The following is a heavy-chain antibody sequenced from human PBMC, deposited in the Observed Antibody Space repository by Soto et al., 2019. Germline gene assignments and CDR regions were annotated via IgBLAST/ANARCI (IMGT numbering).Heavy chain of an antibody. D-gene: IGHD5-12*01. J-gene: IGHJ4*02. Sequence: EVQLLESEGGLVQPGGSLRLSCAASGFTFSSYAMSWVRQAPGKGLEWVSAISGSGGSTYYADSVKGRFTISRDNSKKRLYLQMNSLRAEDTAVYYCAKDRRASLVACSLGYWGQGTLVTVFS. CDR1: GFTFSSYA. CDR2: ISGSGGST. V-gene: IGHV3-23*01. CDR3: AKDRRASLVACSLGY.